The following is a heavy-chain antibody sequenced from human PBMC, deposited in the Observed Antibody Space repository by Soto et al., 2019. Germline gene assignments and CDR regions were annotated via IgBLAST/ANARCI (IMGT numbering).Heavy chain of an antibody. D-gene: IGHD2-15*01. Sequence: SETLSLTCAVSGGSISSSNWWSWVRQPPGKGLEWIGEIYHSGSTNYNPSLKSRVTISVDKSKNQFSLKLTSATATDTAVYYCVRMNTGGSRPVDHWGQGTPVTVSS. V-gene: IGHV4-4*02. J-gene: IGHJ1*01. CDR3: VRMNTGGSRPVDH. CDR2: IYHSGST. CDR1: GGSISSSNW.